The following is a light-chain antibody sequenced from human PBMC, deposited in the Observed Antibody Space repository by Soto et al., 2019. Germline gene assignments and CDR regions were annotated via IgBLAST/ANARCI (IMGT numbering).Light chain of an antibody. J-gene: IGKJ4*01. Sequence: EIVLTQSPGTLSLSPGERATLSCRTSQSVNSDYLAWHQQRPGQAPRLLIYGTSSRATGIPDRFSGSGSGTDFILTISRLEPEDFAVYFCQQYGSSLLTFGGGTRVEIK. V-gene: IGKV3-20*01. CDR3: QQYGSSLLT. CDR1: QSVNSDY. CDR2: GTS.